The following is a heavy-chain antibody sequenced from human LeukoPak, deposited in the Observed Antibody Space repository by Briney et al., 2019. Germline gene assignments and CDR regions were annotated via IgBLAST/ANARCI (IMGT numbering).Heavy chain of an antibody. V-gene: IGHV4-30-4*01. CDR1: GGSISSGDYY. CDR3: ARVVVASFGTDWFDP. CDR2: IYYSGST. Sequence: SETLSLTCTVSGGSISSGDYYWSWIRQPPGKGLEWIGYIYYSGSTYYNPSLKSRVTISVGTSKNQFSLKLSSVTAADTAVYYCARVVVASFGTDWFDPWGQGTLVTVSS. D-gene: IGHD2-15*01. J-gene: IGHJ5*02.